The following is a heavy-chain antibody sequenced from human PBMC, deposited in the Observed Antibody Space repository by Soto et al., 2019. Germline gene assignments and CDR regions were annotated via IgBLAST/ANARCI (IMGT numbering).Heavy chain of an antibody. Sequence: QVQLVQSGPEVKRPGASVQVSCKASGYTFNTYGISWVRQAPGQGLEWMGWISGYNGNTNYAQNLQDRVTLTIDTSTGTAYMELRSLRSDATALYYCARAVSLDYWGQGTLVTVSS. J-gene: IGHJ4*02. CDR1: GYTFNTYG. D-gene: IGHD6-19*01. CDR2: ISGYNGNT. CDR3: ARAVSLDY. V-gene: IGHV1-18*04.